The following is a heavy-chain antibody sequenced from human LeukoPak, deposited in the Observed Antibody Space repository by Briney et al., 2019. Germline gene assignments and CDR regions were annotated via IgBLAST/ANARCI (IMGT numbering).Heavy chain of an antibody. J-gene: IGHJ6*03. CDR3: ARGMSGYDFWSGFGSYYYYYYYMDV. D-gene: IGHD3-3*01. CDR2: IYYTGST. Sequence: SETLSLTCTVSGDSISRYYWSWIRQPPGKGLEWIGYIYYTGSTNYNPSLKSRVTISVDTSKNQFSLKLSSVTAADTAVYYCARGMSGYDFWSGFGSYYYYYYYMDVWGKGTTVTVSS. CDR1: GDSISRYY. V-gene: IGHV4-59*01.